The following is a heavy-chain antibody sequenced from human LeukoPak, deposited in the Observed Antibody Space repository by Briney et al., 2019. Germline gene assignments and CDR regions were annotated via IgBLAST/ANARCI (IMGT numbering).Heavy chain of an antibody. D-gene: IGHD6-13*01. CDR3: AKTTPPQSSSPTGVGDS. V-gene: IGHV3-23*01. CDR2: ISSSGGRT. Sequence: PGGSLRLSCAASGFTFSSYAMSWVRQAPGKGLEWVSGISSSGGRTYYADSVKGRFTISRDVSKNTLYLQMNSLRAEDTAVYYCAKTTPPQSSSPTGVGDSWGQGTLVTVSS. CDR1: GFTFSSYA. J-gene: IGHJ5*01.